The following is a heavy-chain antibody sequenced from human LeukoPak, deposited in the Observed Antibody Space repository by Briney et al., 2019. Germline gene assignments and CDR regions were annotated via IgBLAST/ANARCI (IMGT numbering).Heavy chain of an antibody. CDR1: GGSFSGYY. CDR2: INHSGST. CDR3: ASRRRDGYNSPPDY. D-gene: IGHD5-24*01. J-gene: IGHJ4*02. Sequence: KPSETPSLTCAVYGGSFSGYYWSWIRQPPGKGLEWIGEINHSGSTNYNPSLKSRVTISVDTSKNQFSLKLSSVTAADTAVYYCASRRRDGYNSPPDYWGQGTLVTVSS. V-gene: IGHV4-34*01.